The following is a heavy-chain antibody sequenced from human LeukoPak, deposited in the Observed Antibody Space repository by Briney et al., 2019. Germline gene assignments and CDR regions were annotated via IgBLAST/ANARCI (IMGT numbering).Heavy chain of an antibody. CDR3: ARESSSSRDYYYYGMDV. Sequence: SETLSLTCAVSGGSISSGGYYWSWIRQHPGKGLEWIGYIYYSGSTYYNPSLKSRVTISVDTSKNQFSLKLSSVTAADTAVYYCARESSSSRDYYYYGMDVWGQGTTVTVSS. V-gene: IGHV4-31*11. CDR1: GGSISSGGYY. D-gene: IGHD6-6*01. CDR2: IYYSGST. J-gene: IGHJ6*02.